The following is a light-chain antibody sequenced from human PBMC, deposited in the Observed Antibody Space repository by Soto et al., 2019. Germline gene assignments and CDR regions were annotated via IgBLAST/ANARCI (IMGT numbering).Light chain of an antibody. CDR2: DVS. J-gene: IGLJ1*01. CDR1: SSDVGGYNY. V-gene: IGLV2-14*01. Sequence: QSALTQPASVSGSPGQSITISCTGTSSDVGGYNYVSWYQQHPGKAPKLMIYDVSNRPSGVSNRFSVSKSGNTASLTIYGLQAEDEADYYCSSYTSRSTLEVFGTGTKLTVL. CDR3: SSYTSRSTLEV.